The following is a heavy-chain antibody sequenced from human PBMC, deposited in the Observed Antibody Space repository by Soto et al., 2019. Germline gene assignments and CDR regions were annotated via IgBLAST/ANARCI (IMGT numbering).Heavy chain of an antibody. J-gene: IGHJ4*02. CDR1: GYPFSSSY. CDR3: ARENDCCCSYFGY. CDR2: INPSGGST. D-gene: IGHD3-22*01. V-gene: IGHV1-46*01. Sequence: ADELKVCSKASGYPFSSSYMDWVRQAPGQGLEWMGIINPSGGSTSYAQKFQGRVTMTRDTSTSTVYMELSSLRSEDTAVYYCARENDCCCSYFGYCGELTLV.